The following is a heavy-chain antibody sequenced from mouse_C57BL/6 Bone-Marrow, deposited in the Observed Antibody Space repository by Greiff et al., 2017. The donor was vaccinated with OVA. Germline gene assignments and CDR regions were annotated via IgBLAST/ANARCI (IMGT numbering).Heavy chain of an antibody. Sequence: VQLKESGPELVKPEASVKISCKASGYSFTGYYMHWVEQSHGNILDWIGYIYPYNGVSSYNQKFKGKATLTVDKSSSAAYMELRSLTPEDSAVYDGARRRYYGPYAMDYWGQGTSVTVSS. V-gene: IGHV1-31*01. CDR3: ARRRYYGPYAMDY. CDR1: GYSFTGYY. J-gene: IGHJ4*01. D-gene: IGHD1-2*01. CDR2: IYPYNGVS.